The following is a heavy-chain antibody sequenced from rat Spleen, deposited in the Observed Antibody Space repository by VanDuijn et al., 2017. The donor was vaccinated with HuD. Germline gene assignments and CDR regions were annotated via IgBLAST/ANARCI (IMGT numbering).Heavy chain of an antibody. CDR3: ARWGILRTPYWYFDF. V-gene: IGHV3-1*01. CDR1: GYSITSNY. J-gene: IGHJ1*01. D-gene: IGHD1-6*01. Sequence: EVQLQESGPGLVKPSQSLSLTCSVTGYSITSNYWGWIRKFPGTKMVWMGYIDFSGSTGYNPSLKARISITRDLSKNQFFLQLNSVPTEDTATYYCARWGILRTPYWYFDFWGPGTMVTVSS. CDR2: IDFSGST.